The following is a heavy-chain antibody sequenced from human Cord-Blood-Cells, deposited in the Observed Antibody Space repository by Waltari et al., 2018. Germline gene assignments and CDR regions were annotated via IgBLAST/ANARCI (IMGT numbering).Heavy chain of an antibody. D-gene: IGHD7-27*01. CDR3: ARGRKLGRRDFDL. CDR1: GGSFSGYY. J-gene: IGHJ2*01. Sequence: QVQLQQWGAGLLKPSETLSLTCAVYGGSFSGYYWSWIRQPPGKGLEWVGEINHSGSTNYNRSLKSRVTISVDASKTQFSLKLSSVTAADTAVYYCARGRKLGRRDFDLWGRGTLVTVSS. V-gene: IGHV4-34*01. CDR2: INHSGST.